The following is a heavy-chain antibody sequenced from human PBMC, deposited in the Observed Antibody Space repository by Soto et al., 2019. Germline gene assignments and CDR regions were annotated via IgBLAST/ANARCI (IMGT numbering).Heavy chain of an antibody. Sequence: GASVKVSCKASGGTFSSYAISWVRQAPGQGLEWMGGIIPIFGTANYAQKFQGRVTITADESTSTAYMELSSLISEDTAVYYCARGAAIYDFWSCDYIGYYYYGMDVWGQGTTVTVSS. CDR3: ARGAAIYDFWSCDYIGYYYYGMDV. V-gene: IGHV1-69*13. J-gene: IGHJ6*02. D-gene: IGHD3-3*01. CDR1: GGTFSSYA. CDR2: IIPIFGTA.